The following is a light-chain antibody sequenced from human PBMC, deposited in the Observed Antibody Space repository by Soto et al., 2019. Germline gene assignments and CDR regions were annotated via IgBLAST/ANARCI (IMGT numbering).Light chain of an antibody. CDR2: GAS. J-gene: IGKJ4*01. CDR3: QQYNDWRT. CDR1: QNVTRN. Sequence: EIVMTKSPDNLSASPGERATLSCRASQNVTRNFARYHQKPGPAPRLLIYGASTRATGIPTRFSCSESGTEITLTIGSLQCEDFAVYYCQQYNDWRTFGGGTKVDI. V-gene: IGKV3-15*01.